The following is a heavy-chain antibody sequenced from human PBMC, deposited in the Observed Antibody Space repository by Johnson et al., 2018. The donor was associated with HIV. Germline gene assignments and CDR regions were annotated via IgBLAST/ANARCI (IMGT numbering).Heavy chain of an antibody. CDR2: INSDGSST. J-gene: IGHJ3*01. D-gene: IGHD3-9*01. CDR3: AKHISYDILTGYYDWDAFDV. CDR1: GFTFSSYW. V-gene: IGHV3-74*02. Sequence: VQLVESGGGLIQPGGSLRLSCAASGFTFSSYWMHWVRQAPGKGLVWVSRINSDGSSTSYADSVKGRFTISRDNSKNTLYLQMNSLSAEDTAMYFCAKHISYDILTGYYDWDAFDVWGQGTMVTVSS.